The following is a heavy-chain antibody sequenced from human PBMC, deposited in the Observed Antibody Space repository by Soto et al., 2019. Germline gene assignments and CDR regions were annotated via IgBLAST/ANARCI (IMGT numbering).Heavy chain of an antibody. CDR3: AKTCYYGSGSYLFDY. CDR2: IYHSGST. Sequence: SETLSLTCAVSGYSISSGYYWGWIRQPPGKGLEWIGSIYHSGSTYYNPSLKSRVTISVDTSKNQFSLKLSSVTAADTAVYYCAKTCYYGSGSYLFDYWGQGTLVTVSS. V-gene: IGHV4-38-2*01. CDR1: GYSISSGYY. D-gene: IGHD3-10*01. J-gene: IGHJ4*02.